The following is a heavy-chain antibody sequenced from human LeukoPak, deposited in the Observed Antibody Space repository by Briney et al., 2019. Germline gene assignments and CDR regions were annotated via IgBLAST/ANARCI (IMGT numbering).Heavy chain of an antibody. Sequence: PSETLSLTCTVFGGSISSSSYYWGWLRQPPGKGLEWIGSIYYSGSTYYNPSLKSRVTISVDTSKNQFSLKLSSVTAADTAVYYCARRGVGATRIDYWGQGTLVTVSS. CDR2: IYYSGST. CDR3: ARRGVGATRIDY. D-gene: IGHD1-26*01. CDR1: GGSISSSSYY. J-gene: IGHJ4*02. V-gene: IGHV4-39*07.